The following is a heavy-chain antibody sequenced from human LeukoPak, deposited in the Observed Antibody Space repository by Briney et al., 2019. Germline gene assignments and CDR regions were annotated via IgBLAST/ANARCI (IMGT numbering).Heavy chain of an antibody. J-gene: IGHJ6*03. CDR1: GGSISSYY. D-gene: IGHD6-19*01. V-gene: IGHV4-59*01. CDR2: IYYSGST. CDR3: ARAIAVAGTFIYYYYYMDV. Sequence: PSETLSLTCTVSGGSISSYYWSWIRQPPGKGLEWIGYIYYSGSTNYNPSLKSRVTMSVDTSKNQFSLKLSSVTAADTAVYYCARAIAVAGTFIYYYYYMDVWGKGTTVTISS.